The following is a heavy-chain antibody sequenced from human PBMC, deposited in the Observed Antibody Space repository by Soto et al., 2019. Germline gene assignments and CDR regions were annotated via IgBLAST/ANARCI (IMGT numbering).Heavy chain of an antibody. CDR2: IYYSGDT. CDR3: ARNQPQRYCSGGTCRPAYGMDV. J-gene: IGHJ6*02. V-gene: IGHV4-39*01. CDR1: GGSISSDSFY. Sequence: PSETLSLTCTGSGGSISSDSFYWAWIRQPPGKGLEWIGIIYYSGDTYYNPSLAGRLTMSVDTSNQFSLTLRSVTAADTALYYCARNQPQRYCSGGTCRPAYGMDVWGQGTTVTVYS. D-gene: IGHD2-15*01.